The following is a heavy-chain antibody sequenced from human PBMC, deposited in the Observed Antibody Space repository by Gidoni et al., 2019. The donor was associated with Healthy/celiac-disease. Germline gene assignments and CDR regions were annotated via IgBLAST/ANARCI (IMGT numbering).Heavy chain of an antibody. V-gene: IGHV1-69*06. D-gene: IGHD2-15*01. CDR3: AVANGGRAGDYYYYMDV. CDR2: IIPIFGTA. Sequence: QVQPVQSGAEVKKPGSSVKVSCKASGGTLSSYAISWVRQAPGQGLEWMGGIIPIFGTANYAQKFQCRVTITADKSTSTAYMELSSLRSEDTAVYYCAVANGGRAGDYYYYMDVWGKGTTVTVSS. CDR1: GGTLSSYA. J-gene: IGHJ6*03.